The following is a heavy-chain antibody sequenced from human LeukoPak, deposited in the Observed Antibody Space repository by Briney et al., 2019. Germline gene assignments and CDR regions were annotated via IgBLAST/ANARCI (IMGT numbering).Heavy chain of an antibody. J-gene: IGHJ4*02. CDR2: IYYTGST. CDR3: ARRGYSSGWYYFDY. CDR1: GDSVSGYY. V-gene: IGHV4-59*08. Sequence: PSETLSLTCTVSGDSVSGYYWSWFRQPPGKGLEWIGYIYYTGSTNYNPSLKSWVTISVDTSKNQFSLRLSSVTAADTAVYYCARRGYSSGWYYFDYWGQGTLVTVSS. D-gene: IGHD6-19*01.